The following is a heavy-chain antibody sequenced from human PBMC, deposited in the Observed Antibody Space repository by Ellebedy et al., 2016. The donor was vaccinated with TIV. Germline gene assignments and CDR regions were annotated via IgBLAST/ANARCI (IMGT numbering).Heavy chain of an antibody. Sequence: SETLSLXXTVSGGSISSSSYYWGWIRQPPGKGLEWIGSIYYSGSTYYNPSLKSRVTISVDTSKNQFSLKLSSVTAADTAVYYCAREWVERYCSSTSCYTSDYYMDVWGKGTTVTVSS. J-gene: IGHJ6*03. CDR2: IYYSGST. V-gene: IGHV4-39*07. CDR3: AREWVERYCSSTSCYTSDYYMDV. CDR1: GGSISSSSYY. D-gene: IGHD2-2*02.